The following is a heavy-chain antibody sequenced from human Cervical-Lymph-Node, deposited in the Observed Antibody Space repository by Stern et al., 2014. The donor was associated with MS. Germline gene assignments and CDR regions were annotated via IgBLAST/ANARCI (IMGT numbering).Heavy chain of an antibody. CDR2: VYYSGAT. V-gene: IGHV4-39*01. CDR1: GDSISSYTHY. J-gene: IGHJ4*02. D-gene: IGHD2-8*02. CDR3: AKHACTGAACPFDL. Sequence: QVQLVQSGPGLVKPSETLSLTCAVSGDSISSYTHYWAWIRQPPGKGLEWIGSVYYSGATYYNPPLKSRVTIPVDTPKNPFSLGLNSVTAADTAVYYCAKHACTGAACPFDLWGQGTLVTVSS.